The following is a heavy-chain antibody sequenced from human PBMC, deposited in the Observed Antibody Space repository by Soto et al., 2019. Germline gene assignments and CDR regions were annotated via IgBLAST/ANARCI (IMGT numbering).Heavy chain of an antibody. CDR1: GFDFSDFH. D-gene: IGHD1-1*01. CDR2: ISSSLGHT. V-gene: IGHV3-11*03. Sequence: PGGSLRLSCVASGFDFSDFHISWVRQAPGKGLEWISYISSSLGHTDYAESVKGRFTIFRDNAKSSVFLEMSDLRSDDTAVYYCAANWNFGLNFWGQGTLVTVSS. CDR3: AANWNFGLNF. J-gene: IGHJ4*02.